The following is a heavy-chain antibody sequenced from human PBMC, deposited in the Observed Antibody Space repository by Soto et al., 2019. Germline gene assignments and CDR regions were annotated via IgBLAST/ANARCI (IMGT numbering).Heavy chain of an antibody. V-gene: IGHV4-30-4*01. CDR1: GGSISSGDYY. Sequence: SETLSLTCTVSGGSISSGDYYWSWIRQPPGKGLEWIGYIYYSGSTYYNPSLKSRVTISVDTSMNQFSLKLSSVTAADTAVYYCARPGPSPRYDFWSGYSYYYGMDVWGQGTTVTVSS. CDR2: IYYSGST. D-gene: IGHD3-3*01. CDR3: ARPGPSPRYDFWSGYSYYYGMDV. J-gene: IGHJ6*02.